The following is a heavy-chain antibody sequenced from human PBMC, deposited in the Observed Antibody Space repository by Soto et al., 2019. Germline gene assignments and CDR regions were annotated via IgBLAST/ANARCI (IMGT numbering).Heavy chain of an antibody. J-gene: IGHJ4*02. CDR1: GFTVSSNY. CDR3: AILRN. Sequence: GGSLRLSCAASGFTVSSNYMNWVRQAPGKGLEWVSIIYSDGTTSYADSVKGRFTISRDNFKNTLHLQMNSLQAEDTAVYYCAILRNWGQGTLVTVSS. CDR2: IYSDGTT. V-gene: IGHV3-53*01.